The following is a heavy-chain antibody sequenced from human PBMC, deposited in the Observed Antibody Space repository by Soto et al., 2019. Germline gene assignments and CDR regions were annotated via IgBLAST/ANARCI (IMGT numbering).Heavy chain of an antibody. CDR1: GFTFSSYA. CDR2: ISGSGGST. J-gene: IGHJ6*02. CDR3: ANDYTVTTPKSTYYYGMDV. V-gene: IGHV3-23*01. D-gene: IGHD4-17*01. Sequence: GGSLRLSCAASGFTFSSYAMSWVRQAPGKGLEWVSAISGSGGSTYYADSVKGRFTISRDNSKNTLYLQMNSLRAEDTAVYYYANDYTVTTPKSTYYYGMDVWGQGTTVTVSS.